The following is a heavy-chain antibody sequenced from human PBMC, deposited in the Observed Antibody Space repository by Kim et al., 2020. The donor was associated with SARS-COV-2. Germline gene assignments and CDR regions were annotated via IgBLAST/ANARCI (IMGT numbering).Heavy chain of an antibody. Sequence: SETLSLTCAVYGGSFSGYYWSWIRQPPGKGLEWIGETNHSGSTNYNPSLKSRVTISVDTSKNQFSLKLSSVTAADTAVYYCARGSSSWYSEYFQHWGQGTLVTVSS. D-gene: IGHD6-13*01. J-gene: IGHJ1*01. V-gene: IGHV4-34*01. CDR2: TNHSGST. CDR3: ARGSSSWYSEYFQH. CDR1: GGSFSGYY.